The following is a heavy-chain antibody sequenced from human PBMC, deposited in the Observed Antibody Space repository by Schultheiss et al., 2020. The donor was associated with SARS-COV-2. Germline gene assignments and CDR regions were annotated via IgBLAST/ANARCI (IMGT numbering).Heavy chain of an antibody. J-gene: IGHJ4*02. CDR2: IWYDGSNK. D-gene: IGHD3-22*01. CDR1: GFTFSSYG. Sequence: GGSLRLSCAASGFTFSSYGMHWVRQAPGKGLEWVAVIWYDGSNKYYADSVKGRFTISRDNSKNTLYLQMNSLRAEDTAVYYCARNNYYDSSGYPTPVDYWGQGTRVTVPQ. V-gene: IGHV3-33*01. CDR3: ARNNYYDSSGYPTPVDY.